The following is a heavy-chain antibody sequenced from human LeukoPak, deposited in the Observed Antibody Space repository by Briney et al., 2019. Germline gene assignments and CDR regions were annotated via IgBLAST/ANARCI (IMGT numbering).Heavy chain of an antibody. J-gene: IGHJ4*02. D-gene: IGHD6-6*01. V-gene: IGHV4-4*07. Sequence: PSETLSLTCTVCGGSISSYYWSWIRQPAGKGLEWIGRIYTSGSTNYNPSLKSRVTISVDKSKNQFSLKLSSVTAADTAVYYCARGRYSSSPEYFDYWGQGTLVTVSS. CDR3: ARGRYSSSPEYFDY. CDR2: IYTSGST. CDR1: GGSISSYY.